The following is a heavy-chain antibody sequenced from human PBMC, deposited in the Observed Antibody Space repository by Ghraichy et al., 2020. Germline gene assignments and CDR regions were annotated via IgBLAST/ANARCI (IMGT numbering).Heavy chain of an antibody. V-gene: IGHV3-21*01. D-gene: IGHD5-24*01. J-gene: IGHJ4*02. CDR3: VRDGRRDGYTYPINFRTYFDS. Sequence: GGSLRLSCAASNFTFGTYHMNWVRQAPGKGLEWVSFISSINNYTYYRDSVKGRFTITRDDAKNSLYLQMNSLRVDDTAVYYCVRDGRRDGYTYPINFRTYFDSWGQGTLVTVSS. CDR1: NFTFGTYH. CDR2: ISSINNYT.